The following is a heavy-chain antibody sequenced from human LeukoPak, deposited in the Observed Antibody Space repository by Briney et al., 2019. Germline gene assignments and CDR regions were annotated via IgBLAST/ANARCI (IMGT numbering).Heavy chain of an antibody. D-gene: IGHD6-13*01. J-gene: IGHJ4*02. CDR3: ARDVDSSWSDLGY. V-gene: IGHV1-2*02. CDR1: GYTFTSYG. CDR2: INPNSGGT. Sequence: ASVKVSCKASGYTFTSYGISWVRQAPGQGLEWMGWINPNSGGTNYAQKFQGRVTMTRDTSISTAYMELSRLRSDDTAVYYCARDVDSSWSDLGYWGQGTLVTVSS.